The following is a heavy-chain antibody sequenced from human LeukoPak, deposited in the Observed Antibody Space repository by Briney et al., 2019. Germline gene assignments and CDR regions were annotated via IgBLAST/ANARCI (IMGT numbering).Heavy chain of an antibody. CDR3: VRGYYDSSGYYDY. D-gene: IGHD3-22*01. CDR1: GGTFSSYA. V-gene: IGHV1-69*13. CDR2: IIPIFGTA. Sequence: SVKVSCKASGGTFSSYAISWVRQAPGQGLEWMGGIIPIFGTANYAQKFQGRVTITADESTSTAYMELSSLRSEDTAVYCCVRGYYDSSGYYDYWGQGTLVTVSS. J-gene: IGHJ4*02.